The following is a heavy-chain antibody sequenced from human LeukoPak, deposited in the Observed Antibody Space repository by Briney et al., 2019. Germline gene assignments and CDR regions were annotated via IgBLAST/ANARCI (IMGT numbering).Heavy chain of an antibody. D-gene: IGHD3-3*01. CDR2: IYYSGST. CDR3: ARQQTYYDFWSGSSRFDP. J-gene: IGHJ5*02. CDR1: GGSISSSSYY. V-gene: IGHV4-39*01. Sequence: SETLSLTCTVSGGSISSSSYYWGWIRQPPGKGLEWIGSIYYSGSTYYNPSLKSRVTISVDTSKNQFSLKLSSVTAADTAVYYCARQQTYYDFWSGSSRFDPWGQGTLVTVSS.